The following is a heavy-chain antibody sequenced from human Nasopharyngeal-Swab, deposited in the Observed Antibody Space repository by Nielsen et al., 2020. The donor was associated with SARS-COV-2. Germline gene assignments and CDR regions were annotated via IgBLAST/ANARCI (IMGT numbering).Heavy chain of an antibody. V-gene: IGHV1-2*06. CDR2: INPNSGGT. D-gene: IGHD6-6*01. CDR3: ASCSSCDGSSYYYYGMDV. Sequence: ASVKVSCKASGYTFTGYYMHWVRQAPGQGLEWMGRINPNSGGTNYAQKFQGRVTMTRDTSISTAYMEPSRLRSDDTAVYYCASCSSCDGSSYYYYGMDVWGQGTTVTVSS. J-gene: IGHJ6*02. CDR1: GYTFTGYY.